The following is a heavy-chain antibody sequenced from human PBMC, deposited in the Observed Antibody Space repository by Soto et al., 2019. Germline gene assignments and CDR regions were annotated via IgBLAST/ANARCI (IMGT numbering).Heavy chain of an antibody. J-gene: IGHJ5*02. CDR1: GYTFTSYG. Sequence: ASVKVSCKASGYTFTSYGISWVRQAPGQGLEWMGWISAYNGNTNYAQKLQGRVTMTTDTSTSTAYMELRSLRSDDTAVYYCAKTEYSSSPDDNWFDPWGQGTMVTVS. CDR2: ISAYNGNT. D-gene: IGHD6-6*01. CDR3: AKTEYSSSPDDNWFDP. V-gene: IGHV1-18*04.